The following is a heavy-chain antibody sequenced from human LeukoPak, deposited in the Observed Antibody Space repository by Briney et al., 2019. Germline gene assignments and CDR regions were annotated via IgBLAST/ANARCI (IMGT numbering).Heavy chain of an antibody. D-gene: IGHD3/OR15-3a*01. V-gene: IGHV3-30-3*01. CDR3: ARGGGLVSYYYYYYMDV. Sequence: PGGSLRLSCAASGFTFSSYAMHWVRQAPGKGLEWVAVISYDGSNKYYADSVKGRLTISRDNSKNTLYLQMNSLRAEDTAVYYCARGGGLVSYYYYYYMDVWGKGTTVTVSS. CDR2: ISYDGSNK. CDR1: GFTFSSYA. J-gene: IGHJ6*03.